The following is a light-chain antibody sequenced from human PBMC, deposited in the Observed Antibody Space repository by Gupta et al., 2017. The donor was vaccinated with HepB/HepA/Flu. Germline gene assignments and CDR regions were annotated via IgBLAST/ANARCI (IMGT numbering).Light chain of an antibody. CDR2: DAS. CDR3: QQYDNLFT. V-gene: IGKV1-33*01. J-gene: IGKJ5*01. CDR1: QDISNY. Sequence: DIQMTPSPSSLSASVGDRVTITCQASQDISNYLNWYQQKPGKAPKLLIYDASNLETGVPSRFSGSGSGTDFTFTISSLQPEDIATYYCQQYDNLFTFGQGTRLEIK.